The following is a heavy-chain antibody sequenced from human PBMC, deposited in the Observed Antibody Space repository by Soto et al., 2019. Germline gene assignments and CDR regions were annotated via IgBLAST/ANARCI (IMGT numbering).Heavy chain of an antibody. CDR3: AKMRYYYDSSGYFDY. D-gene: IGHD3-22*01. V-gene: IGHV3-23*01. Sequence: EVQLLESGGGLVQPGGSLRLSCAASGFTFSSYAMSWVRQAPGKGLEWVSAISGRGGSTYYADSVTGRFTISRDNSKNTLYLQMNSLRAEDTAVYYCAKMRYYYDSSGYFDYWGQGTLVTVSS. CDR2: ISGRGGST. CDR1: GFTFSSYA. J-gene: IGHJ4*02.